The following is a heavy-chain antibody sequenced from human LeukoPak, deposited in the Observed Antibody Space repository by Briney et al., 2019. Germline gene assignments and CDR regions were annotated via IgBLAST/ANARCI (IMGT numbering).Heavy chain of an antibody. CDR3: AKLLAAYVWGSYRYKSPDAFDI. D-gene: IGHD3-16*02. CDR2: IRYDGSNK. J-gene: IGHJ3*02. V-gene: IGHV3-30*02. CDR1: GFTFSSYG. Sequence: GGSLRLSCAASGFTFSSYGMHWVRQAPGKGLEWVAFIRYDGSNKYYADSVKGRFTISRDNSKNTLYLQMNSLRAEDTAVYYCAKLLAAYVWGSYRYKSPDAFDIWGQGTMVTVSS.